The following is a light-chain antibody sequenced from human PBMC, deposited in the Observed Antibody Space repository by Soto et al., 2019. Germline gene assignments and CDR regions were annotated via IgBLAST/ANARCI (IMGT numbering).Light chain of an antibody. CDR2: DAS. V-gene: IGKV3-11*01. J-gene: IGKJ5*01. CDR3: QQRSNWPSIT. CDR1: QSVSSY. Sequence: EIVLTQSPATLSLSPGERATLSCRASQSVSSYLAWYQQKPGQAPRLLIYDASNRATGIPARFSGSGSGTDFTLTISILEPEDFAVYYGQQRSNWPSITFGQGTRLEIK.